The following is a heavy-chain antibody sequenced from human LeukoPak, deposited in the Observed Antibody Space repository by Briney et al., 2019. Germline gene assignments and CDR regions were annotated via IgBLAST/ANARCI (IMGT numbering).Heavy chain of an antibody. Sequence: PGGSLRLSCAASGFTFSSYGMHWVRQAPGKGLEWVAVMYYDGVSKNYADSVKGRFTISRDNSHNTLYLQMNSLRVEDTAVYYCARDYYCSGGSCLYFDHWGQGTLVTVSS. CDR1: GFTFSSYG. CDR3: ARDYYCSGGSCLYFDH. CDR2: MYYDGVSK. D-gene: IGHD2-15*01. J-gene: IGHJ4*02. V-gene: IGHV3-33*01.